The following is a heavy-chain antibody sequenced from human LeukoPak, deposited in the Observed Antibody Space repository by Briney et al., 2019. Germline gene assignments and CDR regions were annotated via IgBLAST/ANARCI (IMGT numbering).Heavy chain of an antibody. CDR1: GFTFRNYG. CDR2: IWYDGSNK. D-gene: IGHD6-19*01. CDR3: ATLRSDSSGWYYFDY. J-gene: IGHJ4*02. V-gene: IGHV3-30*02. Sequence: GGSLRLSCAASGFTFRNYGMHWVRQAPGKGLEWVALIWYDGSNKYYADSVKGRFTISRDNSKNMLYLQMNSLRTEDTAVYYCATLRSDSSGWYYFDYWGQGTLVTVSS.